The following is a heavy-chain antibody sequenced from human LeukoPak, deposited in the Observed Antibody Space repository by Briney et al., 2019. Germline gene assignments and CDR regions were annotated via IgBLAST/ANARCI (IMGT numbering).Heavy chain of an antibody. CDR1: GGSLSTHH. Sequence: SSEALSLTCVVSGGSLSTHHWSWIRQSPGRGLEWIGYISDSGSTNYNPSLKSRVTISVDTSKNQFSLMLSSVTAADTAVYYCARGYDSSAYYPFNYWGQGTLVTVSS. CDR3: ARGYDSSAYYPFNY. CDR2: ISDSGST. V-gene: IGHV4-59*11. J-gene: IGHJ4*02. D-gene: IGHD3-22*01.